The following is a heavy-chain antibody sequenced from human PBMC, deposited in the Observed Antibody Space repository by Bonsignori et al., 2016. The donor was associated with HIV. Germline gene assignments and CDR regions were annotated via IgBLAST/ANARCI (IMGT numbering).Heavy chain of an antibody. CDR1: GGAFGTYA. J-gene: IGHJ6*01. Sequence: QVQLVQSGAEAKKPGSSVKVSCKASGGAFGTYAIGWVRQPPAQGLEWMGGIVPAFGTTKYAQKFQGRVTITADASTNIAYMELRSLKSEDTAVYFCARIFGNSASVTYYYGM. CDR3: ARIFGNSASVTYYYGM. D-gene: IGHD4-23*01. V-gene: IGHV1-69*01. CDR2: IVPAFGTT.